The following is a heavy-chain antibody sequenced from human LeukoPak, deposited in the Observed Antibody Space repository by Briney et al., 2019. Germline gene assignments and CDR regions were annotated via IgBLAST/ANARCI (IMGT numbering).Heavy chain of an antibody. Sequence: SETLSLTCTVSGGSISSGDYYWSWIRQPPGTGLEWIGYIYYSGSTYYNPSLKSRVSISVDTSKNQFSLKLSSVTAADTAVYYCARDSSSQRFDYWGQGTLVTVSS. CDR2: IYYSGST. J-gene: IGHJ4*02. D-gene: IGHD6-13*01. CDR1: GGSISSGDYY. V-gene: IGHV4-30-4*01. CDR3: ARDSSSQRFDY.